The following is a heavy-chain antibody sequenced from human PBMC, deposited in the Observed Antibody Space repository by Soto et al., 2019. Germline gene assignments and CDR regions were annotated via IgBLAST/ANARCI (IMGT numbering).Heavy chain of an antibody. CDR3: AKDPQSWLTSFDI. J-gene: IGHJ3*02. CDR1: GFHFEDYA. D-gene: IGHD3-22*01. Sequence: EVQLVESGGGLVQPGRSLRLSCAASGFHFEDYAMHWVRQPPGKGLEWVSGITLNSGSMAYADSVKGRFTVSRDTAKNSLYLEMNSLTPEDTALYFCAKDPQSWLTSFDICGQGTMVIVS. CDR2: ITLNSGSM. V-gene: IGHV3-9*01.